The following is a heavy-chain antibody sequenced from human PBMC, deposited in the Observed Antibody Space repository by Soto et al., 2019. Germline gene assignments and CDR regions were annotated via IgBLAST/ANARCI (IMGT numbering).Heavy chain of an antibody. CDR3: TRQWLLWGPFDY. Sequence: GGSLRLSCAASGFTFSSYAMSWVRQTSGKGLEWVGRIGGKANTYATSFAASVKGRFTISRDDSKNTAYLQMNSLNIEDTAVYYCTRQWLLWGPFDYWGHGSLVTVSS. CDR1: GFTFSSYA. V-gene: IGHV3-73*01. CDR2: IGGKANTYAT. J-gene: IGHJ4*01. D-gene: IGHD3-3*01.